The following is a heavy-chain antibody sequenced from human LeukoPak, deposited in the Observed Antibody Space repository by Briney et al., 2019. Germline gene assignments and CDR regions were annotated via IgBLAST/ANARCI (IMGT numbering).Heavy chain of an antibody. V-gene: IGHV3-21*01. D-gene: IGHD1-26*01. CDR1: GFTFSSYS. Sequence: GGSLRLSCAASGFTFSSYSMNWVRQAPGKGLEWVSSISSSSYIYYADSVKGRFTISRDNAKNSLYLKMNSLRAEDTAVYYCARRRVGAANWFDPWGQGTLVTVSS. CDR2: ISSSSYI. J-gene: IGHJ5*02. CDR3: ARRRVGAANWFDP.